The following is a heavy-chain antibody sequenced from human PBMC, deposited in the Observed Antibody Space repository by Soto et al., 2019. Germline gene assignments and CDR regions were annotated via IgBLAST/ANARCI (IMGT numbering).Heavy chain of an antibody. V-gene: IGHV3-33*01. Sequence: GGSLRLSCRTSGFTFSSYGMHWVRQAPGKGLEWVAVIWYDGSNKYYADSVKGRFTISRDNSKNTLYLQMNSLRAEDTAVYYCARDYDSSGYPRYYFDYWGQGTLVTVSS. CDR3: ARDYDSSGYPRYYFDY. J-gene: IGHJ4*02. D-gene: IGHD3-22*01. CDR2: IWYDGSNK. CDR1: GFTFSSYG.